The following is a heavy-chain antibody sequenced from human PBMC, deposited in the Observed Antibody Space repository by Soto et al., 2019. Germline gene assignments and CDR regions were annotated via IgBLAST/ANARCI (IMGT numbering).Heavy chain of an antibody. CDR1: GYTFTGYY. Sequence: ASVKVSCKASGYTFTGYYMHWVRQAPGQGLEWMGWINPNSGGTNYAQKFQGWVTMTRDTSISTAYMELSRLRSDDTAVYYCARDQGATSGGSSFMDAWGKGTTVTVSS. J-gene: IGHJ6*04. CDR3: ARDQGATSGGSSFMDA. D-gene: IGHD2-15*01. V-gene: IGHV1-2*04. CDR2: INPNSGGT.